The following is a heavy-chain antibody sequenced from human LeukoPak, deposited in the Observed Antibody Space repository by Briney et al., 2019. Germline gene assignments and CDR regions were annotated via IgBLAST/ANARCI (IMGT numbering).Heavy chain of an antibody. CDR3: ASDIAAAGQFDY. V-gene: IGHV3-21*01. J-gene: IGHJ4*02. Sequence: GGSLRLSCAASGFTFSSYSMNWVRQAPGKGLEWVSSISSSSSYIYYADSVKGRFTISRDNAKNSLYLQMSSLRAEDTAVYYCASDIAAAGQFDYWGQGTLVTVSS. CDR2: ISSSSSYI. D-gene: IGHD6-13*01. CDR1: GFTFSSYS.